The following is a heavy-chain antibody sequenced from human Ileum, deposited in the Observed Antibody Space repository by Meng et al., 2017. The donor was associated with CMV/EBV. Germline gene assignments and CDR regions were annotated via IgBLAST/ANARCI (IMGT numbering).Heavy chain of an antibody. V-gene: IGHV3-33*06. CDR2: IWYDGNTE. J-gene: IGHJ6*04. D-gene: IGHD5-18*01. CDR1: GFSFKTYP. CDR3: AKVGAAYSYGYDRDV. Sequence: GGSLRLSCTASGFSFKTYPMHWVRQAPGKGLERVAVIWYDGNTEFYGNSVTGRFTISRDNSKNTLYLQMSLLRAKDTAVYYCAKVGAAYSYGYDRDVWGKG.